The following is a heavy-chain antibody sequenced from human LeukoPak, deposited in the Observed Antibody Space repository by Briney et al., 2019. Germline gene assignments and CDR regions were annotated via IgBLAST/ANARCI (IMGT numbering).Heavy chain of an antibody. CDR1: GYTFSSYG. V-gene: IGHV1-18*01. CDR2: ISAYNGNT. CDR3: ARARITVAGWGWDY. Sequence: ASVKVSCKASGYTFSSYGISWVRQAPGQGLEWMGWISAYNGNTNYAQKVQGRVTMTTDTSTSTAYMELRSLRSDDTAVYYCARARITVAGWGWDYWGQGTLVTVSS. J-gene: IGHJ4*02. D-gene: IGHD6-19*01.